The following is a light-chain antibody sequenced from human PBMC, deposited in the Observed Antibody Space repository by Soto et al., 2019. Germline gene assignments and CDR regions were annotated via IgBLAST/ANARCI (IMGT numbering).Light chain of an antibody. V-gene: IGKV3-11*01. CDR2: DTS. CDR3: QQHQSWPTIT. J-gene: IGKJ5*01. CDR1: QRVXSY. Sequence: THSASELSLSRGEGSTLSCKASQRVXSYFNWYQEKPGKAPRLLTXDTSNRATGVPARFSGSGSGTDFTLTISSLEPEDCAVYYCQQHQSWPTITFGEGTQVEIK.